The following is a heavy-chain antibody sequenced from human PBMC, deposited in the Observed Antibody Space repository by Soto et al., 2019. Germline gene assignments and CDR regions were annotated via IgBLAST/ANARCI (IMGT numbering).Heavy chain of an antibody. J-gene: IGHJ6*02. D-gene: IGHD6-13*01. CDR1: GYTFTSYG. V-gene: IGHV1-18*01. CDR2: ISAYNGNT. Sequence: ASVKVSCKASGYTFTSYGISWVRQAPGQGLEWMGWISAYNGNTNYAQKLQGRVTMTTDTSTSTAYMELRSLRSDDTAVYYCASGGQLGRGDYYGMDVWGQGTTVTVSS. CDR3: ASGGQLGRGDYYGMDV.